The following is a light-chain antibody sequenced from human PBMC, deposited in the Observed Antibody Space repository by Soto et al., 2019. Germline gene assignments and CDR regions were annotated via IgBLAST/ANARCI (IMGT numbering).Light chain of an antibody. J-gene: IGKJ1*01. V-gene: IGKV3-11*01. CDR3: QQRFNWPRT. CDR1: QSVSSY. Sequence: EIVLTQSPTTLSLSPGERATLSCRASQSVSSYLGWYQQKPGQAPRLLIYDASNRATGIPARFSGSGSGTDFTLTISCLEPEDFAVYYCQQRFNWPRTFGQGTKVEIK. CDR2: DAS.